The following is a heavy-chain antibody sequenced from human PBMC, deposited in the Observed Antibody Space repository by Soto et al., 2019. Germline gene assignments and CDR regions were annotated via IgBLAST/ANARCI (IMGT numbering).Heavy chain of an antibody. Sequence: SQTLSLTCAISGDSVSSNSAAWNWIRQSPSRGLEWLGRTYYRSKWYNDYAVSVKSRITINPDTSKNQVSLQLNSVTPEDTAVYYCARAVAVAVPNYYYYGMDVWGQGTTVTVSS. CDR1: GDSVSSNSAA. CDR3: ARAVAVAVPNYYYYGMDV. V-gene: IGHV6-1*01. J-gene: IGHJ6*02. D-gene: IGHD6-19*01. CDR2: TYYRSKWYN.